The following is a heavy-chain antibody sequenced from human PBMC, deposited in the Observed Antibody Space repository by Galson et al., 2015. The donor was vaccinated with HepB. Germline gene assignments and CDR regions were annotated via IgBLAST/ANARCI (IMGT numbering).Heavy chain of an antibody. CDR1: GFTFSNYA. Sequence: SLRLSCAASGFTFSNYAMHWVRQAPGKGLEWVAVVAYDGGNKYYADSVKGPFTISRDNSRNTLYLQMNSLRTEDTAVYFCARDLYTYDSWNGFYFHYWGQGTLVTVSS. D-gene: IGHD3-3*01. CDR3: ARDLYTYDSWNGFYFHY. J-gene: IGHJ4*02. V-gene: IGHV3-30-3*01. CDR2: VAYDGGNK.